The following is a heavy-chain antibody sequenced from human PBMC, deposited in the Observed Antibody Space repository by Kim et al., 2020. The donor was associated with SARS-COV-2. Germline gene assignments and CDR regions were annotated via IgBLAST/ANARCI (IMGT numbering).Heavy chain of an antibody. D-gene: IGHD2-15*01. V-gene: IGHV3-30*07. CDR3: ARDMPLGYCSGGSCQNGDV. Sequence: RFTISRDNSKNTLYLQMNSLRAEDTAVYYCARDMPLGYCSGGSCQNGDVWGQGTTVTVSS. J-gene: IGHJ6*02.